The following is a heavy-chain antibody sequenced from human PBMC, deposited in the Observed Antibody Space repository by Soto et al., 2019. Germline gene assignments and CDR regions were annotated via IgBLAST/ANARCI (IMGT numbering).Heavy chain of an antibody. V-gene: IGHV3-30-3*01. CDR2: ISYDGSNK. D-gene: IGHD6-6*01. CDR1: GFTFSSYA. J-gene: IGHJ4*02. CDR3: ASELAMTY. Sequence: GGSLRLSCAASGFTFSSYAMHWVRQAPGKGLEWVAVISYDGSNKYYADSVKGRFTISRDNSKNTLYLQMNSLRAEDTAVYYCASELAMTYWGQGTLVTVSS.